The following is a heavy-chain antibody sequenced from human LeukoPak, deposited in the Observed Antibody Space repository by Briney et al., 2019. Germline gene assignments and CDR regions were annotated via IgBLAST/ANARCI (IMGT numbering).Heavy chain of an antibody. CDR3: VKDQEREYTGSYWGWDI. J-gene: IGHJ3*02. CDR2: ISWNSGSR. Sequence: PGGSLRLSCAASGFTFSSYAMSWVRHAPGKGLEWVSGISWNSGSRGYADSVKGRFTISRDNAKNSLYLQMNSLRAEDMALYYCVKDQEREYTGSYWGWDIWGQGTMVTVSS. D-gene: IGHD1-26*01. V-gene: IGHV3-9*03. CDR1: GFTFSSYA.